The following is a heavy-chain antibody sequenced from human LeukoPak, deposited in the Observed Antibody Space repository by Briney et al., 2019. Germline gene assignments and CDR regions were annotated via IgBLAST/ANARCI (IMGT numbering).Heavy chain of an antibody. D-gene: IGHD4-17*01. CDR2: INAGNGNT. CDR3: ARGVTVTAHPPFDY. CDR1: GYTFTSYA. Sequence: ASVKVSCKASGYTFTSYAMHWVRQAPGQRLEWMGWINAGNGNTKYSQKFQGRVTITRDTSASTAYMELSSLRSEDTAVYYCARGVTVTAHPPFDYWGQGTLVTVSS. V-gene: IGHV1-3*01. J-gene: IGHJ4*02.